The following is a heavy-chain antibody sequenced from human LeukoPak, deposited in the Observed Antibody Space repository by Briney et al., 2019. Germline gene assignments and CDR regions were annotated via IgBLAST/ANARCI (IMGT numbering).Heavy chain of an antibody. CDR2: IKGSDGNT. Sequence: PGGSLRLSCAASGFTLSSYAMYWVRQAPGKGLEWVSGIKGSDGNTYYADSVKGRFTLSRDNSKNTLYLQMNSLRAEDTAVYYCATAPGVYIQTPLLYWGQGTLVTVSS. CDR3: ATAPGVYIQTPLLY. CDR1: GFTLSSYA. D-gene: IGHD5/OR15-5a*01. V-gene: IGHV3-23*01. J-gene: IGHJ4*02.